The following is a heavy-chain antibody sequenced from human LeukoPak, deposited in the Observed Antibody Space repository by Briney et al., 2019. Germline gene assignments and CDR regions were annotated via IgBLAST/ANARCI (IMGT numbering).Heavy chain of an antibody. CDR1: GYTFTSYY. V-gene: IGHV1-46*01. CDR2: INPSGGST. D-gene: IGHD6-6*01. Sequence: SVKLSCKASGYTFTSYYMHWVRLAPGQGLEWMGIINPSGGSTSYAQKFQGRVTMRRDTSTSTVYMELSSLRSEDTAVYYCARGSRESIAARPLFYFDYWGQGTLVTVSS. CDR3: ARGSRESIAARPLFYFDY. J-gene: IGHJ4*02.